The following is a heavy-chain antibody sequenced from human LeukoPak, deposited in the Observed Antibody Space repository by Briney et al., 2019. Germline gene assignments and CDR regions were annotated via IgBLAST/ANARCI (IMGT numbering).Heavy chain of an antibody. V-gene: IGHV3-21*01. CDR2: ISSSNNYI. Sequence: GGSLRLSCAASGFTFSSYSMNWVRQAPGKGLEWVSSISSSNNYIYYADSVKGRFTISRDNAKNSLSLQKNSLRAEDTAVYYCALGNSFDYWGQGTLVTVSS. CDR3: ALGNSFDY. J-gene: IGHJ4*02. CDR1: GFTFSSYS. D-gene: IGHD3-16*01.